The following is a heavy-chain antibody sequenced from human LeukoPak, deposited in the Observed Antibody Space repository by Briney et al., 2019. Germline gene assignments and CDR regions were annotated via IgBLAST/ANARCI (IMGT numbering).Heavy chain of an antibody. CDR1: GFTFSSYS. CDR2: ISSSSSSYI. Sequence: GGSLRLSCAASGFTFSSYSMNWVRQAPGKGLEWVSSISSSSSSYIYYADSVKGRFTISRDNAKNSLYLQMNSLRAEDTAVYYCARPFSIAVGTDAFDIWGQGTMVTVSS. D-gene: IGHD6-19*01. CDR3: ARPFSIAVGTDAFDI. V-gene: IGHV3-21*01. J-gene: IGHJ3*02.